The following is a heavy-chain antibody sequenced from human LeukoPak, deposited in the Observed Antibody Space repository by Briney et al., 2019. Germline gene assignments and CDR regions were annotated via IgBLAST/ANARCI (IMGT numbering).Heavy chain of an antibody. CDR2: INPNTGDT. V-gene: IGHV1-2*02. CDR3: ARESPSSGYNFAY. D-gene: IGHD3-22*01. Sequence: ASVKVSCKASGYTLTGYYVHWVRQAPGQGLEWMGWINPNTGDTHYAPKFQGRVTMTRDTSISTAYMELSRLRSDDTAVFYCARESPSSGYNFAYWGQGTLVTVSS. J-gene: IGHJ4*02. CDR1: GYTLTGYY.